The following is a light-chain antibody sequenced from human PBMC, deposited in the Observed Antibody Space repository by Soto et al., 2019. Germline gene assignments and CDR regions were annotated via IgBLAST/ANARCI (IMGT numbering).Light chain of an antibody. J-gene: IGKJ3*01. Sequence: ERVMTQSPATLSVSPGERATLSCRASQSLVSNLSWYQHKPCHAPSLLIFRASSRATGVPARFSGSGSGTEFTLTINSLQSEDFAVYFCQQYDNLPLTFGPGTKVDI. CDR2: RAS. CDR1: QSLVSN. CDR3: QQYDNLPLT. V-gene: IGKV3-15*01.